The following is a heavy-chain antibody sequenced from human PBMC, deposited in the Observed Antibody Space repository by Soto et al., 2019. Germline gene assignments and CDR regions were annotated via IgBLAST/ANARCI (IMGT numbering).Heavy chain of an antibody. CDR2: ISGSGGST. V-gene: IGHV3-23*01. CDR1: GFTFSSYA. D-gene: IGHD6-13*01. Sequence: GGSLRLSCAASGFTFSSYAMSWVRQAPGKGLEWVSAISGSGGSTYYADSVKGRFTISRDNSKNTLYLQMNSLRAEDTAVYYCAKASWSSSWYFPFDYWGQGTLVTVSS. J-gene: IGHJ4*02. CDR3: AKASWSSSWYFPFDY.